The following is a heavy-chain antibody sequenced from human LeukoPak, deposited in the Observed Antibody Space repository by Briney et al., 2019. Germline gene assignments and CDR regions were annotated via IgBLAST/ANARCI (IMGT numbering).Heavy chain of an antibody. J-gene: IGHJ3*02. Sequence: PGGSLRLSCAASGFTLSSYWMTWVRQAPGKGLEWVAYIKQDGSEKYYMDSVEGRFTISRDNAKNSLYLQMNSLRAEDTAVYYCARDYSRFRAFDIWGQGTMVTVSS. D-gene: IGHD4-11*01. CDR3: ARDYSRFRAFDI. CDR2: IKQDGSEK. V-gene: IGHV3-7*01. CDR1: GFTLSSYW.